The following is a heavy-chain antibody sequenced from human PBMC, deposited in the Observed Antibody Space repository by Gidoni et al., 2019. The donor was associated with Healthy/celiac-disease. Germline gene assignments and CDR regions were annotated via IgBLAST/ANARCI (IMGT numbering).Heavy chain of an antibody. V-gene: IGHV1-18*01. CDR1: GSTSTSYG. Sequence: QVQLVQSGAEVKKPGASVKVSCKASGSTSTSYGISWVRQAPGQGLEWMGWISAYNGNTNYAQKLQGRVTMTTDTSTSTAYMELRSLRSDDTAVYYCARAPGIMITFGGVPGMDVWGQGTTVTVSS. J-gene: IGHJ6*02. D-gene: IGHD3-16*01. CDR2: ISAYNGNT. CDR3: ARAPGIMITFGGVPGMDV.